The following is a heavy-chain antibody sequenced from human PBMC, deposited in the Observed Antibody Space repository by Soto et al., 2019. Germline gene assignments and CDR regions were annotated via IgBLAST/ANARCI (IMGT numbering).Heavy chain of an antibody. V-gene: IGHV4-61*01. CDR1: GGSVSSGNYY. CDR3: ARGGEKYGGSPIFDY. CDR2: MYYSGST. D-gene: IGHD2-15*01. Sequence: QVQLQESGPGLVKPSETLSLTCTVSGGSVSSGNYYWSWIRQPPGKGLGWIAHMYYSGSTNYNPSLKSRVTISVDRSKNQFSLKRSCVTAADAAVYYCARGGEKYGGSPIFDYWGQGTLVTVSS. J-gene: IGHJ4*02.